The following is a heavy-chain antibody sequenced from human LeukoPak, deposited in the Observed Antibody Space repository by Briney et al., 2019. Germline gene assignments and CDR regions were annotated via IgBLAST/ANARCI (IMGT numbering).Heavy chain of an antibody. V-gene: IGHV3-7*03. CDR2: IKEDGSEK. CDR1: GFIFTDYW. D-gene: IGHD3-3*02. CDR3: ASSSFYSPWSY. J-gene: IGHJ4*02. Sequence: GGSLRLSCAASGFIFTDYWMYWVRQAPGRRLAWVANIKEDGSEKNYVDSVKGRFIISRDNAKNSLYLQMSSVRTEDTALYYCASSSFYSPWSYWGQGTLVTVSS.